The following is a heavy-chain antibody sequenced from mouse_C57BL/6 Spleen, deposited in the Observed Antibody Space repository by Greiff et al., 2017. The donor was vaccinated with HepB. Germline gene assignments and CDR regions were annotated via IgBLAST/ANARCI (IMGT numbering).Heavy chain of an antibody. Sequence: QVQLKESGAELARPGASVKLSCKASGYTFTSYGISWVKQRTGQGLEWIGEIYPRSGTTYYNEKFKGKATLTADKSSSTAYMELRSLTSEDSAVYFCARSTRLRLSDYFDYWGQVTTLTVSS. CDR3: ARSTRLRLSDYFDY. J-gene: IGHJ2*01. CDR1: GYTFTSYG. D-gene: IGHD2-4*01. CDR2: IYPRSGTT. V-gene: IGHV1-81*01.